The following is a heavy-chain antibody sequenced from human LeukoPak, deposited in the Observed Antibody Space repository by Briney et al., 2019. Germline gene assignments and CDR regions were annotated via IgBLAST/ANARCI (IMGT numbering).Heavy chain of an antibody. CDR3: ARAYYGDYYYYGMDV. CDR1: GYTFTGYY. CDR2: INPNSGGT. J-gene: IGHJ6*02. V-gene: IGHV1-2*02. D-gene: IGHD4-17*01. Sequence: AASVKVSCKASGYTFTGYYMHWVRQAPGQGLEWMGWINPNSGGTNYAQKFQGRVTMTRDTSISTAYMNLSRLRSDDTAVYYCARAYYGDYYYYGMDVWGQGTTVTVSS.